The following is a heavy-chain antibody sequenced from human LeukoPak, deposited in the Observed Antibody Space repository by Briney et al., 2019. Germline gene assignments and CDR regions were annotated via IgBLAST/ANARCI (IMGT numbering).Heavy chain of an antibody. V-gene: IGHV1-18*01. J-gene: IGHJ4*02. CDR3: ARDSSPKLLWFGESLHYYFDY. D-gene: IGHD3-10*01. CDR2: ISAYNGNT. CDR1: GYIFTGYY. Sequence: GASVKVSCKTSGYIFTGYYIYWVRQAPGQGLEWMGWISAYNGNTNYAQKLQGRVTMTTDTSTSTAYMELRSLRSDDTAVYYCARDSSPKLLWFGESLHYYFDYWGQGTLVTVSS.